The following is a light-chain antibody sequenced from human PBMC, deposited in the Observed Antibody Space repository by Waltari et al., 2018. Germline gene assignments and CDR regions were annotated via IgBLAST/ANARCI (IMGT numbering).Light chain of an antibody. Sequence: QSVLTQPPSVSGAPGQRVTISCSGTSSNFGNFYIQWYQQFPGMAPKLIIYENSKRASGVSDRFSASHSGSSASLTITELQSEDEADYYCQSYDKTLKDVFGSGTHLTVL. CDR1: SSNFGNFY. CDR2: ENS. CDR3: QSYDKTLKDV. V-gene: IGLV1-40*01. J-gene: IGLJ6*01.